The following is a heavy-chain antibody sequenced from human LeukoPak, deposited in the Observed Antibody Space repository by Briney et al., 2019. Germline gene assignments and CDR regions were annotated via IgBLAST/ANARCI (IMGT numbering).Heavy chain of an antibody. V-gene: IGHV3-48*01. D-gene: IGHD3-22*01. CDR2: ISSSSTI. J-gene: IGHJ4*02. Sequence: GGSLRLSCAASGFTFSSYSMNWVRQAPGKGLEWVSYISSSSTIYYADSVKGRFTISRDNAKNSLYLQMNSLRAEDTAVYYCARWSYDSFSYWGQGTLVTVSS. CDR3: ARWSYDSFSY. CDR1: GFTFSSYS.